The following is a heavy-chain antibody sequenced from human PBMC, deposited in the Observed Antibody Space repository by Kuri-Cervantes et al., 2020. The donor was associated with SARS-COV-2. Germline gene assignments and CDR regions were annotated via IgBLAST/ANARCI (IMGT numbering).Heavy chain of an antibody. J-gene: IGHJ6*03. Sequence: GESLKISCAASGFTFSSYSMNWVRQAPGKGLEWVAVISYDGSNKYYADSVKGRFTISRDNSKNTLYLQMNSLRAEDTAVYYCARDHYVDIVATIFIGGFTIDYYMDVWGKGTTVTVSS. CDR1: GFTFSSYS. CDR3: ARDHYVDIVATIFIGGFTIDYYMDV. D-gene: IGHD5-12*01. CDR2: ISYDGSNK. V-gene: IGHV3-30*03.